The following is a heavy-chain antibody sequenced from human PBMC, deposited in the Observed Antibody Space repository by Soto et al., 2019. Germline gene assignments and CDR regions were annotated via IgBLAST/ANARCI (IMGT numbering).Heavy chain of an antibody. CDR2: IYYGGTT. CDR1: RGSMTTGDW. D-gene: IGHD3-10*01. V-gene: IGHV4-4*02. J-gene: IGHJ4*02. CDR3: AKNAGGGFDW. Sequence: QLQASGPGLVQPSGTLSLTCAVSRGSMTTGDWFSWVRQSPGKGLEWIGEIYYGGTTHYKPSLTSRVTIPLDKSKNQFFLELSSSTSADTAVYYCAKNAGGGFDWWGQGTLVTVSS.